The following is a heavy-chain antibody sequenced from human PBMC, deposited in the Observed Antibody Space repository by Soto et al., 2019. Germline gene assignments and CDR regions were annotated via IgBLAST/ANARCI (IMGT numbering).Heavy chain of an antibody. J-gene: IGHJ4*02. CDR1: GFTFSSYG. CDR2: IWYDGSNK. Sequence: GGSLRLSCAASGFTFSSYGMHWVRQAPGKGLEWVAVIWYDGSNKYYADSVKGRFTMSRDNSKNTLYLQMNSLRAEDTAVYYCARNGRSLYYDILTGYPDYWGQGTLVTVSS. CDR3: ARNGRSLYYDILTGYPDY. D-gene: IGHD3-9*01. V-gene: IGHV3-33*01.